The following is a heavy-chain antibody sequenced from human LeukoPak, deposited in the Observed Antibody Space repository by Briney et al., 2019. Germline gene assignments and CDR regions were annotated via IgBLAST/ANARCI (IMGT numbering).Heavy chain of an antibody. J-gene: IGHJ3*02. CDR3: AKDRDYGDSLDAFDI. Sequence: SGGSLRLSCAASGFTFSSYAMSWVRQAPGKGLEWVSAISGSGGSTYYADSVKGRFTISRDNSKNTLYLQMNSLRAEDTAVYYCAKDRDYGDSLDAFDIWGQGTMVTVSS. CDR2: ISGSGGST. D-gene: IGHD4-17*01. V-gene: IGHV3-23*01. CDR1: GFTFSSYA.